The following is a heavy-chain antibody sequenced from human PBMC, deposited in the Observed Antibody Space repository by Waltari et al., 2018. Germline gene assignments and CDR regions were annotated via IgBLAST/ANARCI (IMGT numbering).Heavy chain of an antibody. V-gene: IGHV4-31*03. CDR2: IFYTGNT. CDR1: GGSIRGGGYY. CDR3: ARDGAAAAGLDY. J-gene: IGHJ4*02. D-gene: IGHD6-13*01. Sequence: QVRLQESGPGLVKPSQTLSLPCTVPGGSIRGGGYYWSWVRQHQGKGLEWIGYIFYTGNTFYNPSLKSRVIISVDTSRNQFSLRLISVTAADTAVYYCARDGAAAAGLDYWGQGTPVTVSS.